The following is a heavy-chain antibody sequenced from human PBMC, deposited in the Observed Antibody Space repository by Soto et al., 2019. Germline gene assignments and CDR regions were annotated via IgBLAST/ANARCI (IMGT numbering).Heavy chain of an antibody. V-gene: IGHV3-30*03. Sequence: QVQLVESGGGVVQPGRSLRLSCAASGFTFSSYGMHWVRQAPGKGLEGVAVISYDGSNKYYADSVKGRFTISRDNSKNTLDLQMNSLRAEDTAVYDCAPWFGAFDYWGQGNLVTVSS. D-gene: IGHD3-10*01. CDR2: ISYDGSNK. CDR3: APWFGAFDY. J-gene: IGHJ4*02. CDR1: GFTFSSYG.